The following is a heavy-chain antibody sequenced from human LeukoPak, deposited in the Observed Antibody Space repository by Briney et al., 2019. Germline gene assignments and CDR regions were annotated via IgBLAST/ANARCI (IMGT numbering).Heavy chain of an antibody. J-gene: IGHJ4*02. V-gene: IGHV3-23*01. CDR3: VRGGSFDY. D-gene: IGHD3-10*01. Sequence: PRGSLRLSCAAAGFTLSSYAMSWVRQAPGEGLEWVSTISGSGSNTYYADSVKGRFTISRDNSKNTLYLQMNSLRAEDTAVYYCVRGGSFDYWGQGTLVTVSS. CDR2: ISGSGSNT. CDR1: GFTLSSYA.